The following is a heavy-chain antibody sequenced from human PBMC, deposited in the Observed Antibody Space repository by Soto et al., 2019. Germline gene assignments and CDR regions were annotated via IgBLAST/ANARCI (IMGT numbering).Heavy chain of an antibody. D-gene: IGHD2-2*01. J-gene: IGHJ5*02. CDR2: IYHSGST. CDR3: ARVPTP. Sequence: SETLCLTCAVSGGSISSGGYSWSWIRQPPGKGLEWIGYIYHSGSTYYNSSLKSRVTISVDRSKNQFSLKLSSVTAADTAVYYCARVPTPWGQGTLVTVS. CDR1: GGSISSGGYS. V-gene: IGHV4-30-2*01.